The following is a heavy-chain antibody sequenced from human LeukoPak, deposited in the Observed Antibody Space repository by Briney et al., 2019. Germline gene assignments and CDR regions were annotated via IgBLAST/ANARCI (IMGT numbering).Heavy chain of an antibody. CDR1: VYTFTSYG. CDR2: ISAYNGNT. D-gene: IGHD2-2*01. V-gene: IGHV1-18*01. J-gene: IGHJ5*02. Sequence: ASVNVSFKSSVYTFTSYGISWVRQAPGQGLEWMGWISAYNGNTNYAQKLQGRVTMTTDTSTSTAYMELRSLRSDDTAVYYCASLVAWYNWFDPWGQGTLVTVSS. CDR3: ASLVAWYNWFDP.